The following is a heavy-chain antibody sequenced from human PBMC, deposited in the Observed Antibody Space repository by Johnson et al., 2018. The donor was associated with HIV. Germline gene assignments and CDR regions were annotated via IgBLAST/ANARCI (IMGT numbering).Heavy chain of an antibody. CDR3: ARDLIVVVVAATQWGDAFDI. CDR1: GFTFSSYA. D-gene: IGHD2-15*01. J-gene: IGHJ3*02. CDR2: ISYDGSNK. Sequence: QVHLVESGGGVVQPGRSLRLSCAASGFTFSSYAMHWVRQAPGKGLEWVAVISYDGSNKYYADSVKGRFTIPRDNFKNTLYLQMHSLRAEDTAVYYCARDLIVVVVAATQWGDAFDIWGQGTMVTVSS. V-gene: IGHV3-30*04.